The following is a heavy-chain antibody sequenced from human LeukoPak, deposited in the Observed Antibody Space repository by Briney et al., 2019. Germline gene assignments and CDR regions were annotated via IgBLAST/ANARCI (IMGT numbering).Heavy chain of an antibody. D-gene: IGHD3-3*01. CDR1: GYTFTGYY. Sequence: ASVKVSCKASGYTFTGYYMHWVRQAPGQGLEWMGWINPNSGGTNYAQKFQGRVTMTRDTSISTAYMELSRLRSDDTAVCYCARDRVADYDFWSGYLYWGQGTLVTVSS. J-gene: IGHJ4*02. CDR2: INPNSGGT. V-gene: IGHV1-2*02. CDR3: ARDRVADYDFWSGYLY.